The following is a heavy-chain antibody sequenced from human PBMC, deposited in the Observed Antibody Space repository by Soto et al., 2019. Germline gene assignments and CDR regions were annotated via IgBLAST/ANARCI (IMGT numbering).Heavy chain of an antibody. CDR3: AKGGGDIVATSDEYGMDV. CDR1: GFTFSSYG. CDR2: ISYDGSNK. D-gene: IGHD5-12*01. V-gene: IGHV3-30*18. Sequence: QVQLVESGGGVVQPGRSLRLSCAASGFTFSSYGMHWVRQAPGKGLEWVAVISYDGSNKYYVDSVKGRFTISRDNSKNTLYLQMNSLRAEDTAVYYCAKGGGDIVATSDEYGMDVWGQGTTVTVSS. J-gene: IGHJ6*02.